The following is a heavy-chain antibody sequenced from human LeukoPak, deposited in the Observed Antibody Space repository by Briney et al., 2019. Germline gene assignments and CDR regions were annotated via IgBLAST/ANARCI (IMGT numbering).Heavy chain of an antibody. CDR1: GGTFSSYA. J-gene: IGHJ6*03. V-gene: IGHV1-18*01. CDR2: ISAYNGNT. Sequence: ASVKVSCKASGGTFSSYAISWVRQAPGQGLEWMGWISAYNGNTNYAQKLQGRVTMTTDTSTSTAYMELRSLRSDDTAVYYCARTPVTTNYYYYMDVWGKGTTVTVSS. D-gene: IGHD4-17*01. CDR3: ARTPVTTNYYYYMDV.